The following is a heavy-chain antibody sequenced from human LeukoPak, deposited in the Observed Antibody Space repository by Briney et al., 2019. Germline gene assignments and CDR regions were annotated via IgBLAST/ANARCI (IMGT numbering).Heavy chain of an antibody. D-gene: IGHD6-6*01. V-gene: IGHV1-2*02. J-gene: IGHJ4*02. Sequence: ASVKVSCKAPGYTFTGYYMHWVRQAPGQGLEWMGWINPNSGGTNYAQKFQGRVTMTRDTSISTAYMELSRLRSDDTAVYYCARASPIAARPLDFDYWGQGTLVTVSS. CDR1: GYTFTGYY. CDR3: ARASPIAARPLDFDY. CDR2: INPNSGGT.